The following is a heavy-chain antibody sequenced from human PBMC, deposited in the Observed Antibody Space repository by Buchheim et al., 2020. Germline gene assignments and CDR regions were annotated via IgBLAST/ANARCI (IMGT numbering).Heavy chain of an antibody. D-gene: IGHD2-21*01. V-gene: IGHV3-48*04. CDR2: ISSSSSII. CDR1: GFTFSSYS. J-gene: IGHJ4*02. Sequence: EVQLVESGGGLVQPGGSLRLSCAASGFTFSSYSMNWVRQAPGKGLEWVSYISSSSSIIYYADSVKGRFTISRDNATNSLYSQMNSLRAEDTAVYYCARGGEVPYFVDYWGQGTL. CDR3: ARGGEVPYFVDY.